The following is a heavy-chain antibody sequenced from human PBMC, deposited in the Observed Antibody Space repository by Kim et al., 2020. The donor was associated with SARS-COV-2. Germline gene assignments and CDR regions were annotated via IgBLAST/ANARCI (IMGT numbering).Heavy chain of an antibody. CDR3: ARSGGKGWGL. D-gene: IGHD2-15*01. Sequence: GGSLRLSCAAAGFKFHDYWMTWVRQAPGKGLEWVANIKPDGSESHYLDSVKGRFTVSRDNAKTSLYLQMNSLRADDTAVYYCARSGGKGWGLWGQGTLVT. V-gene: IGHV3-7*01. CDR2: IKPDGSES. CDR1: GFKFHDYW. J-gene: IGHJ4*02.